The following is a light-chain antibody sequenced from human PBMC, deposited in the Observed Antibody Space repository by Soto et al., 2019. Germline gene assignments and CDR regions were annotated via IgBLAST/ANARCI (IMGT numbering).Light chain of an antibody. CDR1: QSVNNNN. CDR3: QQFGSTPLT. CDR2: GAS. Sequence: EIVLTQSPGTLSLSPGERATLSYRASQSVNNNNLAWYQQKPGQAPRLYIYGASTRATGIPDRFSGSGSGIDFTLTISRLEPEDFAVYYCQQFGSTPLTFGGGTKVEIK. J-gene: IGKJ4*01. V-gene: IGKV3-20*01.